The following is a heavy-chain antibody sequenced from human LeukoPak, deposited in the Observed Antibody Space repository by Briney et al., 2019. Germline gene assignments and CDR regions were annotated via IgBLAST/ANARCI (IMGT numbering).Heavy chain of an antibody. CDR2: ISAYNGNT. V-gene: IGHV1-18*01. CDR3: ASSGSGSYYQY. D-gene: IGHD3-10*01. J-gene: IGHJ4*02. Sequence: ASVKVSCKASGYTFTNYGISWVRQAPGQGLEWMGWISAYNGNTNYAQKLQGRVIVTTDTSTSTAYMELRSLRSDDTAVYYCASSGSGSYYQYWGRGTLVTVSS. CDR1: GYTFTNYG.